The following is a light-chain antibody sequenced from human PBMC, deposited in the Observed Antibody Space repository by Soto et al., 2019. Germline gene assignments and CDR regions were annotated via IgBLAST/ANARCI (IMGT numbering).Light chain of an antibody. Sequence: KTPQSPSTHTESVAATLTITCSASQSTSSWLAWYQQKPGKACKVLIYDVSSLESGVPSRFSGSGSGTEFTLTINSLQPDDFATYYCQKYNTYSGTVGTGTKVGIK. J-gene: IGKJ1*01. CDR2: DVS. CDR1: QSTSSW. V-gene: IGKV1-5*01. CDR3: QKYNTYSGT.